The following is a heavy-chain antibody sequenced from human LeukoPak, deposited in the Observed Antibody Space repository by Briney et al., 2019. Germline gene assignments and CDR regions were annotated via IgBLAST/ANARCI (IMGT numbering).Heavy chain of an antibody. J-gene: IGHJ5*02. Sequence: GGSLRLTCAASGFSVSSTYMSWVRQAPGKGLEWVSLIYTSGSTFYADSVMGRFTISRDNSKNTLFLQMNSLRAEDSAVYYCTRDRAGTQSWVEFDLWGQGTLVTV. CDR2: IYTSGST. D-gene: IGHD3-10*01. V-gene: IGHV3-66*03. CDR1: GFSVSSTY. CDR3: TRDRAGTQSWVEFDL.